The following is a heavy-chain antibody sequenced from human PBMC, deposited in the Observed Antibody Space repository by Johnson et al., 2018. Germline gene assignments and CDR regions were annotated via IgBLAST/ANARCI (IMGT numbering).Heavy chain of an antibody. CDR2: IKQDGSDK. V-gene: IGHV3-7*01. J-gene: IGHJ6*03. CDR3: ARDQGSSWGLYYYYYYMDV. Sequence: VQLVESGGGLVQPGGSLRLSCAASGFTFSSYWMSWVRQAPGRGLEWVANIKQDGSDKYYVDSVKGRFNISRDNAKKSLYLQMNSLRAEDTAVYYCARDQGSSWGLYYYYYYMDVWGKGTTVTVSS. CDR1: GFTFSSYW. D-gene: IGHD6-13*01.